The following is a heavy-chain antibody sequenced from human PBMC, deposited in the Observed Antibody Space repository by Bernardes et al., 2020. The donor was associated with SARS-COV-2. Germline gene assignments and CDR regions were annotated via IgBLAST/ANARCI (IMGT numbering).Heavy chain of an antibody. CDR2: INHSGST. CDR1: GGSFSGYY. J-gene: IGHJ6*02. V-gene: IGHV4-34*01. CDR3: AGGGMDPSYYYYGMDV. D-gene: IGHD2-8*01. Sequence: SETLSLTCAVYGGSFSGYYWSWIRQPPGKGLEWIGEINHSGSTNYNPSLKSRVTISVDTSKNQFSLKLSSVTAADTAVYYCAGGGMDPSYYYYGMDVWGQGTTVTVSS.